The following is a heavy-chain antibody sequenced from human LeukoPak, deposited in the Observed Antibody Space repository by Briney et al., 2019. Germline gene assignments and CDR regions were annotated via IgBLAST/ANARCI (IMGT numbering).Heavy chain of an antibody. J-gene: IGHJ6*02. CDR2: ISSSSSYI. Sequence: GGSLRLSCAASGFTFSSYSMNWVRQAPGKGLEWVSSISSSSSYIYYADSVKGRFTISRDNAKNSLYLQMNSLRAEDTAVYYCARTLVVVMYYGMDVWGQGTTVTVSS. CDR3: ARTLVVVMYYGMDV. CDR1: GFTFSSYS. V-gene: IGHV3-21*01. D-gene: IGHD3-22*01.